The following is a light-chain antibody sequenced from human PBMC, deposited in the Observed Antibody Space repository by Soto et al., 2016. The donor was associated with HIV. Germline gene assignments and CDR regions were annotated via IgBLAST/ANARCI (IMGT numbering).Light chain of an antibody. J-gene: IGKJ5*01. V-gene: IGKV1-39*01. Sequence: DIQMTQSPSSLSASVGDTVTITCRASQMINSYLNWYQQKPGKAPRLLISAASRLQVGVPSRFSGSRSRTGFSLTITSLQPEDFATYYCQQSYSIPLTFGQGTRLEIK. CDR1: QMINSY. CDR3: QQSYSIPLT. CDR2: AAS.